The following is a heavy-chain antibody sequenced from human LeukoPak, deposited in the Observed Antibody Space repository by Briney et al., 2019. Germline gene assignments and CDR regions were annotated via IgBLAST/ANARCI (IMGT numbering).Heavy chain of an antibody. CDR1: GFTFSSYG. D-gene: IGHD3-10*01. J-gene: IGHJ3*02. V-gene: IGHV3-30*18. Sequence: GRSLRLSCAASGFTFSSYGMHWVRQAPGKGLEWVAVISYDGSNKYYADSVRGRFTISRDNSKNTLYLQMNSLRAEDTAVYYCAKDYYGHVLYGSGSYTSLDAFDIWGQGTMVTVSS. CDR2: ISYDGSNK. CDR3: AKDYYGHVLYGSGSYTSLDAFDI.